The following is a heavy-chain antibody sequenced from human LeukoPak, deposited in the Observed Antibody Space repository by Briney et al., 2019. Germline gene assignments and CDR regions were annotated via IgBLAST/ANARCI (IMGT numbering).Heavy chain of an antibody. CDR1: GFTLSGSA. D-gene: IGHD3-16*02. J-gene: IGHJ3*02. CDR3: TGHTYHRYDAFDI. V-gene: IGHV3-73*01. Sequence: GGSLRLSCAASGFTLSGSAMHWVRQASGKGLEWVGRIRSKANSYATAYAASVKGRFTISRDDSKNTAYLQMNSLKPEDTAVYYCTGHTYHRYDAFDIWGQGTMVTVSS. CDR2: IRSKANSYAT.